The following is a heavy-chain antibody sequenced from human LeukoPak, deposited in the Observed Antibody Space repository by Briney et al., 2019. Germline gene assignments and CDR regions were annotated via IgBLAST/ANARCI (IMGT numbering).Heavy chain of an antibody. CDR1: GYTFTSYG. J-gene: IGHJ3*02. CDR2: MNPNSGNT. Sequence: ASVKVSCKASGYTFTSYGISWVRQAPGQGLEGMGWMNPNSGNTGFAQKFRGRVTMNRNTSISTAYMELSSLRSEDTAVYYCARGRYYVSGSHDAFDIWGQGTMVTVSS. CDR3: ARGRYYVSGSHDAFDI. V-gene: IGHV1-8*01. D-gene: IGHD3-10*01.